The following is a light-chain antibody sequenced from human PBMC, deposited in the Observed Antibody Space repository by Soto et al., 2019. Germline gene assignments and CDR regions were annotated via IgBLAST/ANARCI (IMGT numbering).Light chain of an antibody. Sequence: EIVMTQSPATLSVSPGERATLSCRASQSVSSNLAWYQQKPGQAPRLLIYGASTRATGIPARFSGSGSGTEFTLTISSLQSEDFEVYYCQQYNNWPPRRTFGQGTKVDIK. CDR1: QSVSSN. J-gene: IGKJ1*01. CDR2: GAS. CDR3: QQYNNWPPRRT. V-gene: IGKV3-15*01.